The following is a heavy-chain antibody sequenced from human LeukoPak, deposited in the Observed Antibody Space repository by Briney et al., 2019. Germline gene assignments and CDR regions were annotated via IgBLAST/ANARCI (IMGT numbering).Heavy chain of an antibody. V-gene: IGHV4-38-2*01. CDR3: ARGPAAINY. D-gene: IGHD2-2*02. CDR1: GYSISSGYY. J-gene: IGHJ4*02. Sequence: ETLSLTCAVSGYSISSGYYWGWIRQPPGKGLEWIGSIYHSGSTYYNPSLKTRVTISVDTSKNQFSLNLSSVTAADTAVYYCARGPAAINYWGQGTLVTVSS. CDR2: IYHSGST.